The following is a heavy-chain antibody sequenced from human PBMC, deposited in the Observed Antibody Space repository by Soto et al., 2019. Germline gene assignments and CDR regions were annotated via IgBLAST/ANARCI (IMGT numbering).Heavy chain of an antibody. CDR1: GDSFNDYY. J-gene: IGHJ6*03. CDR2: INPNGGVT. CDR3: ARESGGATATLDYYYFYMDV. Sequence: VQLVQSGAEVKKPGASVKVSCKTSGDSFNDYYIHWVRQAPGQGLEWMGWINPNGGVTKYAQKFQGRVTVTRDTSIRTVYMELSSLRSDGTAVYYCARESGGATATLDYYYFYMDVWGKGTTVTVSS. V-gene: IGHV1-2*02. D-gene: IGHD5-12*01.